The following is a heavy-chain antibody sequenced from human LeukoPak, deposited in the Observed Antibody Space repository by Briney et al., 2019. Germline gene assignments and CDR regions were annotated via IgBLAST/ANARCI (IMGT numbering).Heavy chain of an antibody. D-gene: IGHD2-15*01. J-gene: IGHJ3*02. CDR1: GGSINNYY. Sequence: SETLSLTCTVSGGSINNYYWSWIRQPAGKGLESIGRIYTRGSTNYNPSLKSRVTMSVDTSKNQFSLKLSSVTAADTAVYYCARGRYCSADICSGGDAFDIWGQGTMLSVSS. CDR2: IYTRGST. CDR3: ARGRYCSADICSGGDAFDI. V-gene: IGHV4-4*07.